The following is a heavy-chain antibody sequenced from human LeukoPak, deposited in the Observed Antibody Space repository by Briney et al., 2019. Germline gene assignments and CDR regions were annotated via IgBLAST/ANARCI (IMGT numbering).Heavy chain of an antibody. CDR1: GGTFISYA. D-gene: IGHD2-2*01. CDR3: ARAYCSSASCPFDY. CDR2: LIPIFGTA. J-gene: IGHJ4*02. V-gene: IGHV1-69*13. Sequence: SVKVSSKASGGTFISYAISWVRQAPGQGLEWMGRLIPIFGTANYTQKFQGRVTITADESTSTAYMELSSLRPGDTAVDFCARAYCSSASCPFDYWGQGTLVTVSS.